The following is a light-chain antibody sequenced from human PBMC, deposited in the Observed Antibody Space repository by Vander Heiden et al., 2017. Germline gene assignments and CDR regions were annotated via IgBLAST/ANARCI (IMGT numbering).Light chain of an antibody. V-gene: IGKV4-1*01. CDR3: QQYDSTPLT. Sequence: IAMTQSSDSLAVSLGERATINCKSSQSVLYSSNNKNYLAWYQHKPGQPPKLLIYWASTRESGVPDRFSGSGSGTDFTLTISSLQAEDVAVYYCQQYDSTPLTFGGGTKVEIK. CDR2: WAS. CDR1: QSVLYSSNNKNY. J-gene: IGKJ4*01.